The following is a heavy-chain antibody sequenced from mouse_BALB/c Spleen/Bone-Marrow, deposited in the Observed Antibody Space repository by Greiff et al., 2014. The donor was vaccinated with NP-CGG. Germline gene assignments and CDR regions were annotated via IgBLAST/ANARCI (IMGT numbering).Heavy chain of an antibody. CDR2: IDDGGSYT. D-gene: IGHD2-14*01. Sequence: EVQLVESGGGFVKPGGSLKLSCAASGFTFSDYYMYWVRQTPEKRLEWVGTIDDGGSYTYYPDSVKGRFTITTDIAKNNLYLQMSSQKTEDTAKDYGVRDREVQGYAMDYWGQGTSVTVSS. J-gene: IGHJ4*01. V-gene: IGHV5-4*02. CDR1: GFTFSDYY. CDR3: VRDREVQGYAMDY.